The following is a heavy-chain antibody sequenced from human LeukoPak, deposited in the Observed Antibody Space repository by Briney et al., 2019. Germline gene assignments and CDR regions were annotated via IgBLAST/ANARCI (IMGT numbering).Heavy chain of an antibody. CDR1: GFTFSSYS. CDR2: ISSSSSYI. V-gene: IGHV3-21*01. J-gene: IGHJ3*02. CDR3: ARTYDFGRGPPGDAFDN. Sequence: GGSLRLSCAASGFTFSSYSMNWVRQAPGKGLEWVSSISSSSSYIYYADSVKGRFTISRDNAKNSLYLQMNSLRAEDTAVYYCARTYDFGRGPPGDAFDNWGPGTLVIVSS. D-gene: IGHD3-3*01.